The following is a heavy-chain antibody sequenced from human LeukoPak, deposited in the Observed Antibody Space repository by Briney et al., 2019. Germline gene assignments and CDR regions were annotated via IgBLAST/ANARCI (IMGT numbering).Heavy chain of an antibody. Sequence: SETLSLTCAVYGGSFSGYYWSWIRQPPGKGLEWIGEINHSGSTNYNPSLKSRVTISVDTSKNQFSLKLSSVTAADTAVYYCARGDGDGITGTYNWFDPWGQGTLVTVSS. V-gene: IGHV4-34*01. D-gene: IGHD1-7*01. CDR2: INHSGST. CDR3: ARGDGDGITGTYNWFDP. CDR1: GGSFSGYY. J-gene: IGHJ5*02.